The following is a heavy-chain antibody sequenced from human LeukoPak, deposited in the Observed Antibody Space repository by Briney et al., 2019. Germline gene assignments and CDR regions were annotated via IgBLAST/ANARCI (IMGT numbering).Heavy chain of an antibody. J-gene: IGHJ4*02. CDR2: ISYDGSNK. D-gene: IGHD6-19*01. V-gene: IGHV3-30-3*01. CDR3: ARDSSGLDY. CDR1: GFTFSSYA. Sequence: GRSLRLSCAASGFTFSSYAMHWVRQAPGKGLEWVAVISYDGSNKYYADSVKGRFTISRDNSKNTLYLQMNGLRAEDTAVYYCARDSSGLDYWGQGTLVTVSS.